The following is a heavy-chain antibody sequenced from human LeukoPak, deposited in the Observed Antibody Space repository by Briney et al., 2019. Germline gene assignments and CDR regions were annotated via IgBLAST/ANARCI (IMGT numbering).Heavy chain of an antibody. CDR3: ARQGGVYCSGGSCLAFDY. J-gene: IGHJ4*02. Sequence: SETLSLTCTVSGGSISSYYWSWIRQPPGKGLEWIAHIYYSGSTNYNPSLKSRVTISVDTSKNQFSLKLSSVTAADTAVYYCARQGGVYCSGGSCLAFDYWGQGTLVTVSS. V-gene: IGHV4-59*08. CDR1: GGSISSYY. D-gene: IGHD2-15*01. CDR2: IYYSGST.